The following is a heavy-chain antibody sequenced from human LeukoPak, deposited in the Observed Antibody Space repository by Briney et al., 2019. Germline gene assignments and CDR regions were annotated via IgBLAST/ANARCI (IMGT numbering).Heavy chain of an antibody. CDR1: GGTFSSYA. V-gene: IGHV1-69*05. CDR2: IIPIFGTA. CDR3: AKDDGSATMGFDS. D-gene: IGHD1-26*01. Sequence: SVKVSCKASGGTFSSYAISWVRQAPEQRLEWMGGIIPIFGTANYAQKFQGRVTITTDESTSTAYMELSSLRSEDTAVYYCAKDDGSATMGFDSWGQGTLVSVSS. J-gene: IGHJ5*01.